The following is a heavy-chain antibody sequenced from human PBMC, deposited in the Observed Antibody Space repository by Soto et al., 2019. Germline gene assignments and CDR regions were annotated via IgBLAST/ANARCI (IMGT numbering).Heavy chain of an antibody. J-gene: IGHJ4*02. CDR2: VSGSSGSK. CDR1: GVTFSSYA. D-gene: IGHD1-7*01. CDR3: AKDWCSGTTCYCLEN. V-gene: IGHV3-23*01. Sequence: EVQLLESGGGLVQPGGSLRLSCAASGVTFSSYAMSWVRQAPGKGLEWVSSVSGSSGSKSYADSVKGRFTISRDNSKSTVYWQMNSLRAEDTAVYFCAKDWCSGTTCYCLENWGQGTLVTVSS.